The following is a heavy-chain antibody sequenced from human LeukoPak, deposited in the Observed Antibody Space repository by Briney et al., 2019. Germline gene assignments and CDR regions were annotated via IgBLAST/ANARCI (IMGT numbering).Heavy chain of an antibody. Sequence: GGSLRLSCAASGFTFDDYAMYWVRQAPGKGLEWVSGINWNSGRIDYADSVKGRFTISRDNAKNSLYLQMNSVRAEDTALYYCAKDAGLKWFGVPSYFFDSWGQGTLVTVSS. CDR2: INWNSGRI. V-gene: IGHV3-9*01. CDR3: AKDAGLKWFGVPSYFFDS. J-gene: IGHJ4*02. CDR1: GFTFDDYA. D-gene: IGHD3-10*01.